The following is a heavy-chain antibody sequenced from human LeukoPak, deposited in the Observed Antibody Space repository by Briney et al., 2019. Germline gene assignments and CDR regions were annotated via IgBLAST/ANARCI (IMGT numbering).Heavy chain of an antibody. CDR1: GGSISTGTYY. CDR2: IYYSGTT. D-gene: IGHD1-26*01. J-gene: IGHJ4*02. V-gene: IGHV4-39*01. CDR3: ARLVGATRLDY. Sequence: SETLSLTCTVSGGSISTGTYYWGWLRQPPGKGLEWIGIIYYSGTTYYNPSLKSRVTISVDTAKNQFSLKVSSVTAADTAVYYCARLVGATRLDYWGQGTLVIVSS.